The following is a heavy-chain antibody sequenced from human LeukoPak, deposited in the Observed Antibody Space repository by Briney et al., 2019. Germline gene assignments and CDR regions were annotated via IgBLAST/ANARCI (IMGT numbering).Heavy chain of an antibody. CDR3: AKAEPYGSGSYYFH. D-gene: IGHD3-10*01. CDR1: GFTFSSYV. V-gene: IGHV3-23*01. Sequence: PGGSLRLSCAASGFTFSSYVMNWVRQAPGKGLAWVSAITGSGGGTHYADSVKGRFTISRDNSKNTLYLQMNSLRDEDTAVYYCAKAEPYGSGSYYFHWGQGTLVTVSS. CDR2: ITGSGGGT. J-gene: IGHJ4*02.